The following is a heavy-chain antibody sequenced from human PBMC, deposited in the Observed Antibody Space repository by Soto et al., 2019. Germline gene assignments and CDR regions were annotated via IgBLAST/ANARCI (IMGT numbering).Heavy chain of an antibody. D-gene: IGHD6-6*01. J-gene: IGHJ5*02. CDR3: AREASVAALNWFDP. CDR2: ILYDGTIE. CDR1: GFTFSQYA. V-gene: IGHV3-30-3*01. Sequence: GGSLRLSCAASGFTFSQYALNWVRQAPGKGLEWVAVILYDGTIEHYADSVKGRFTVSRDNSKNTVYLQMDSLTPEDTGVYYCAREASVAALNWFDPGGQGTLVTV.